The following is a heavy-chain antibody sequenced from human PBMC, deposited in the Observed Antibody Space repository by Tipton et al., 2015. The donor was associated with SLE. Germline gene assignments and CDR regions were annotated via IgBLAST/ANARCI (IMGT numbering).Heavy chain of an antibody. J-gene: IGHJ6*03. Sequence: TLSLTCAVYGGSFSGYYWSWIRQPPGKGLEWIGEINHSGTTNYNASLKSRVTISVDTSNNQFSLRLSSVTAADTAVYYCARGVAGYYFYYYIDVWGKGTTVTISS. CDR1: GGSFSGYY. CDR2: INHSGTT. D-gene: IGHD3-10*01. CDR3: ARGVAGYYFYYYIDV. V-gene: IGHV4-34*01.